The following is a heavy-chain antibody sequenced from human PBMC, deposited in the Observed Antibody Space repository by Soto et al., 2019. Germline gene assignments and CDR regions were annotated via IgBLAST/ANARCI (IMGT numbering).Heavy chain of an antibody. J-gene: IGHJ3*01. CDR2: LYDVDGS. Sequence: VSLRLSCAASGLTVSGKKYVAWVRQAPGKGLEWVSALYDVDGSFYSDSVKGRVTTSSDSSKTTVYLQMNDLRPADTAVYYCATWHEREHAYDVWGHGTTVTPSS. V-gene: IGHV3-53*01. CDR3: ATWHEREHAYDV. D-gene: IGHD1-1*01. CDR1: GLTVSGKKY.